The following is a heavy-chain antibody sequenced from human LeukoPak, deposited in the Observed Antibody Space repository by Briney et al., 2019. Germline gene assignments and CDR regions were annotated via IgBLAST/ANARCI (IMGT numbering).Heavy chain of an antibody. V-gene: IGHV4-59*01. CDR2: IYSSGST. CDR3: ARETRSGWYGVDY. Sequence: PSETLSPTCTVSGGSISSDYWNWIRQPPGKGLEWIGYIYSSGSTDYAPSLKSRVTISVDTSKNQFSLKLNSVTAADTAVYYCARETRSGWYGVDYWGQGTLVSVSS. J-gene: IGHJ4*02. CDR1: GGSISSDY. D-gene: IGHD6-19*01.